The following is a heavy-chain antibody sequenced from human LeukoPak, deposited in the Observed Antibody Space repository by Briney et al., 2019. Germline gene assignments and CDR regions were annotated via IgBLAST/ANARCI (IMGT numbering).Heavy chain of an antibody. D-gene: IGHD2-8*01. CDR2: IKQDGSEK. J-gene: IGHJ4*02. V-gene: IGHV3-7*01. CDR3: ARGNGFIIDY. CDR1: GFTLSSNW. Sequence: GGSLRLSCAASGFTLSSNWMNWVRQAPGKGLEWVAIIKQDGSEKYYVDSVKGRFTISRDNAKNSLYLQMNSLRAEDTAVYYFARGNGFIIDYWGQGTLVTVSS.